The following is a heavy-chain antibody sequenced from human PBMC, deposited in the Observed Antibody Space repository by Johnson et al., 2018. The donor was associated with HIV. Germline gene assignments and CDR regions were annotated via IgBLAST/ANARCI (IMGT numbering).Heavy chain of an antibody. V-gene: IGHV3-30*04. J-gene: IGHJ3*02. CDR1: GFTFSSYA. CDR3: AREWDPRTPDAFDI. D-gene: IGHD1-26*01. Sequence: VQLVESGGGVVQPGRSLRLSCAASGFTFSSYAMHWVRQAPGKGLEWVAVISYDGSNKYYADSVKGRFTISRDNSKNTLYLQMNSLRAEDTAVNYCAREWDPRTPDAFDIWGQGTMVTVSS. CDR2: ISYDGSNK.